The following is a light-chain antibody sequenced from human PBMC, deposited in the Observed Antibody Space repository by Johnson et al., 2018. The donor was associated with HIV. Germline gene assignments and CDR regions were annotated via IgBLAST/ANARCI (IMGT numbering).Light chain of an antibody. Sequence: QSVLTQPPSVSAAPGQKVTISCSGSSSNIGNNYVSWYQQFPGSAPKLLIYDNNKRPSGIPDRFSGSKSGTSATLGITGLQTGDEADYYCETWDTSLSAGGVFGTGTKVTVL. CDR3: ETWDTSLSAGGV. CDR2: DNN. CDR1: SSNIGNNY. J-gene: IGLJ1*01. V-gene: IGLV1-51*01.